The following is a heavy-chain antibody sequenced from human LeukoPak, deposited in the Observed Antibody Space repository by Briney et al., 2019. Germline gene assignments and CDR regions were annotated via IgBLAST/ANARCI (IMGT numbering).Heavy chain of an antibody. Sequence: GGSLRLSCAASGFTFSNYWMSWVRQAPGKGLEWVANINQGGRESYYVDSVEGRFTISRGNADYSLYLQMNSLRAEDTAVYYCARAATTGTVDYWGQGTLDTVSS. J-gene: IGHJ4*02. CDR1: GFTFSNYW. D-gene: IGHD1-1*01. CDR3: ARAATTGTVDY. V-gene: IGHV3-7*04. CDR2: INQGGRES.